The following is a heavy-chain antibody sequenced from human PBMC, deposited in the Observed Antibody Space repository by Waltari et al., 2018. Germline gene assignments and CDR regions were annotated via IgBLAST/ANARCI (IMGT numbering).Heavy chain of an antibody. CDR1: GGSFSGYY. J-gene: IGHJ4*02. Sequence: QVQLQQWGAGLLKPSETLSLTCAVYGGSFSGYYWSWIRQPPGKGLEWIGEINHSGSTNYNPSLKRRVTILVDTAKNQFSLKLSSVTAADTAVYYCARGSDVVVPAAMPYYFDYWGQGTLVTVSS. V-gene: IGHV4-34*01. D-gene: IGHD2-2*01. CDR2: INHSGST. CDR3: ARGSDVVVPAAMPYYFDY.